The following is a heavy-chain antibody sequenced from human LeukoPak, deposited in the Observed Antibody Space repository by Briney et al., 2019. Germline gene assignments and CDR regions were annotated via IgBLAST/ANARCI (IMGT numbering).Heavy chain of an antibody. CDR3: AGTRGLGPGGWFDP. CDR1: GFTFSSYG. Sequence: GGSLRLSCAASGFTFSSYGMHWVRQAPGKGLEWVAVIWYDGSNKYYADSVKGRFTISRDNSKNTLYLQMNSLRAEDTAVYYCAGTRGLGPGGWFDPWGQGTLVTVSS. J-gene: IGHJ5*02. D-gene: IGHD1/OR15-1a*01. V-gene: IGHV3-33*01. CDR2: IWYDGSNK.